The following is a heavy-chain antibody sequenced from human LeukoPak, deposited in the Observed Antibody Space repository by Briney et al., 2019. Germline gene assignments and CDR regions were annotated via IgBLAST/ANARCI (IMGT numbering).Heavy chain of an antibody. CDR2: IYYSGST. D-gene: IGHD3-16*01. Sequence: SETLSLTCTVSGGSISSGGYYWSWIRQHPGKGLAWIGYIYYSGSTYYNPSLKSRVTISVDTSKNQFSLKLSSVTAADTAVYYCASLASGNWFDPWGQGTLVTVSS. CDR1: GGSISSGGYY. CDR3: ASLASGNWFDP. J-gene: IGHJ5*02. V-gene: IGHV4-31*03.